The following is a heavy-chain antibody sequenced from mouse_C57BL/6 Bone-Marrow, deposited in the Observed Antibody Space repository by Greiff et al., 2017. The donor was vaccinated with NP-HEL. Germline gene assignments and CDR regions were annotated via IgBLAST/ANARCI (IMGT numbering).Heavy chain of an antibody. CDR1: GYTFTNYW. CDR2: IYPGGGYT. J-gene: IGHJ1*03. CDR3: ARSPQLGRDWYFDV. V-gene: IGHV1-63*01. D-gene: IGHD4-1*02. Sequence: VKLQESGAELVRPGTSVKMSCKASGYTFTNYWIGWAKQRPGHGLEWIGDIYPGGGYTNYNEKFKGKATLTADKSSSTAYMQFSSLTSEDSAIYYCARSPQLGRDWYFDVWGTGTTVTVSS.